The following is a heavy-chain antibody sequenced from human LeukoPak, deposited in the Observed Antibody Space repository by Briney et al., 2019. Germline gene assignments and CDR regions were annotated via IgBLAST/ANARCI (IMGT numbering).Heavy chain of an antibody. CDR3: AKERYSSGWWDFDY. V-gene: IGHV3-30*02. J-gene: IGHJ4*02. Sequence: GGSLRLSCAASGFTFSSYGMHWVRQAPGKGLEWVAFIRYDGSNKYYADSVKGRFTISRDNSENTLYLQMNSLRAEDTAVYYCAKERYSSGWWDFDYWGQGTLVTVSS. CDR1: GFTFSSYG. CDR2: IRYDGSNK. D-gene: IGHD6-19*01.